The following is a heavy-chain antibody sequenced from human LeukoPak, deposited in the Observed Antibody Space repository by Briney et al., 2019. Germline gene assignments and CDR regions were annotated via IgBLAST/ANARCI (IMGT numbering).Heavy chain of an antibody. CDR3: ARETPLPAAMATPFDY. V-gene: IGHV1-46*01. Sequence: ASVKVSCKASGYTFTSYYMHWVRQAPGQGLEWMGIINPSGGSTSYPQKFQGRVTMTRDTSTSTVYMELSSLRSEDTAVYYCARETPLPAAMATPFDYWGQGTLVTVSS. D-gene: IGHD5-18*01. CDR2: INPSGGST. CDR1: GYTFTSYY. J-gene: IGHJ4*01.